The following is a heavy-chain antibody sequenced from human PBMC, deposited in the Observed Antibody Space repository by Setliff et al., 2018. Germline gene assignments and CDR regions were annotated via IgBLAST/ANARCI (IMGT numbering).Heavy chain of an antibody. V-gene: IGHV3-74*01. J-gene: IGHJ6*03. Sequence: PGGSLRLSCAASGFTFSSYWMHWVRQAPGKGLVWVSRINSDGSSTSYADPVKGRFTISRDNAKNTLYLQMNSLRAEDTAVYYCARDGSSGWYSFYYYYYMDVWGKGTTVTVSS. D-gene: IGHD6-19*01. CDR3: ARDGSSGWYSFYYYYYMDV. CDR2: INSDGSST. CDR1: GFTFSSYW.